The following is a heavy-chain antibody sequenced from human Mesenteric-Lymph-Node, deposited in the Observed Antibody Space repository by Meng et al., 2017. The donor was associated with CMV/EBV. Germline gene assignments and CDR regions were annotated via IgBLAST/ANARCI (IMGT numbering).Heavy chain of an antibody. Sequence: GGSLRLSCAASGFTFDDYGMHWVRQVPGKGLEWVSGISWNSGSIGYADSVKGRFTISRDNAKNSLYLQMNRLRAEDTALYYCAKDGSNTWYAGWFDPWGQGTLVTVSS. CDR1: GFTFDDYG. V-gene: IGHV3-9*01. D-gene: IGHD4-11*01. CDR3: AKDGSNTWYAGWFDP. CDR2: ISWNSGSI. J-gene: IGHJ5*02.